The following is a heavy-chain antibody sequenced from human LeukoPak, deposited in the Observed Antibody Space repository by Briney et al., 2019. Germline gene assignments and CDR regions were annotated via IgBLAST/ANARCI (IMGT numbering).Heavy chain of an antibody. J-gene: IGHJ4*02. V-gene: IGHV1-18*01. CDR1: GYTFTSYG. D-gene: IGHD1-7*01. CDR2: ISAYNGNT. Sequence: ASVKVSCKASGYTFTSYGISWVRQAPGQGLEWMGWISAYNGNTNYAQKSQGRVTMTRDTSISTAYMELTRLRSDDTAVYYCARETGVTGTTCDFWGQGTLVTVSS. CDR3: ARETGVTGTTCDF.